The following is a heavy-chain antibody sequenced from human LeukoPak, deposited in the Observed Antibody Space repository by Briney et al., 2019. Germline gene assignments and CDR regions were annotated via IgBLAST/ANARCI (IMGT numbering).Heavy chain of an antibody. CDR2: IRYDGSNK. V-gene: IGHV3-30*02. CDR1: GFTFSSYG. CDR3: AKDRMRGAAAGKTYYYYYMDV. D-gene: IGHD6-13*01. J-gene: IGHJ6*03. Sequence: PGGSLRLSCAASGFTFSSYGMHWVRQAPGKGLEWVAFIRYDGSNKYYADSVKGRFTISRDNSKNTLYLQMNSLRAEDTAVYYCAKDRMRGAAAGKTYYYYYMDVWGKGTTVTVSS.